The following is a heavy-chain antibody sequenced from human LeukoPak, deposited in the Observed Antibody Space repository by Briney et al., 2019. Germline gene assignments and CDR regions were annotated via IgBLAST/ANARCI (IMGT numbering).Heavy chain of an antibody. V-gene: IGHV3-48*01. CDR3: ARSDYDYGDYD. Sequence: GGSLRLSCAASGFTFSSYEMNWVRQAPGKGLEWVSYISSSTSSTHYADSVRGRFTISRDNAKNSLYLQMNSLRAEDTAVYYCARSDYDYGDYDWGQGTLVTVSS. CDR2: ISSSTSST. CDR1: GFTFSSYE. J-gene: IGHJ4*02. D-gene: IGHD4-17*01.